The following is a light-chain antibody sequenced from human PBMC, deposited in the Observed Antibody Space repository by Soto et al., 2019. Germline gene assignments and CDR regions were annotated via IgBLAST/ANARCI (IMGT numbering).Light chain of an antibody. Sequence: SELARPACVSRAYIPVITFSCTGPSSDVGGYNYVSWYQQHPGKAPKLMIYDVSNRPSGVSNRFSGSKSGNTASLTISGLQAEDEADYYCSSYTSSSTRVFGTGTKVTVL. CDR1: SSDVGGYNY. V-gene: IGLV2-14*01. CDR3: SSYTSSSTRV. CDR2: DVS. J-gene: IGLJ1*01.